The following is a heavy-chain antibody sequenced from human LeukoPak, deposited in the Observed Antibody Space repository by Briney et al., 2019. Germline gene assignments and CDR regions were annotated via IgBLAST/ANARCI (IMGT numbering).Heavy chain of an antibody. J-gene: IGHJ4*02. D-gene: IGHD2-21*01. Sequence: PGGTLRLSCATSGFTFSNLGMTWVRQAPGKGLEWVSGISGSGGSTYYADSVKGRFTISRDNSKNTLYLQMNSLRAEDTAVYFCAKDLWAMAFDYWGQGTLVTVSS. CDR3: AKDLWAMAFDY. CDR2: ISGSGGST. V-gene: IGHV3-23*01. CDR1: GFTFSNLG.